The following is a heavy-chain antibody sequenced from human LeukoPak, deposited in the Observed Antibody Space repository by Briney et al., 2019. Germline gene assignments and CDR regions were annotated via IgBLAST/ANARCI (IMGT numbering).Heavy chain of an antibody. J-gene: IGHJ4*02. Sequence: GGSLRLSCAASGFTFSSYAMSWVRQAPGKGLEWVSAISGSGGSTYYADSVKGRFTISRDNSKNTLYLQMNSLRAEDTAVYYCAKDSGGWGIVVEPPAPSFDYWGQGTLVTVSS. CDR1: GFTFSSYA. CDR3: AKDSGGWGIVVEPPAPSFDY. CDR2: ISGSGGST. V-gene: IGHV3-23*01. D-gene: IGHD2-2*01.